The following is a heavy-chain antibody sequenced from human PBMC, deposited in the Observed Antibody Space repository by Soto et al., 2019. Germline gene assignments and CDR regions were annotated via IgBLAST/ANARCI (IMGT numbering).Heavy chain of an antibody. CDR3: AHRGGGIVDWYFDL. D-gene: IGHD1-26*01. Sequence: QITLNESGPTLGKPTQTLTLTCTFSGFSLGTYGVGVGWIRQPPGKALEWLALIYWDDDKRYSPSLKSRLTITKDTSKRQVFLTLTNMDPVDTATYYCAHRGGGIVDWYFDLWGRGTPVIVSS. CDR1: GFSLGTYGVG. J-gene: IGHJ2*01. V-gene: IGHV2-5*02. CDR2: IYWDDDK.